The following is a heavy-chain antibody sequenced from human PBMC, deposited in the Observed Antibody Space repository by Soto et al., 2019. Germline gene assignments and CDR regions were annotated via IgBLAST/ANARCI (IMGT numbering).Heavy chain of an antibody. CDR2: ISYDGSNK. CDR3: ASLPQDYYDSSGYDGSVDY. Sequence: ESGGGVVQPGRSLRLSCAASGFTFSSYAMHWVRQAPGKGLEWVAVISYDGSNKYYADSVKGRFTISRDNSKNTLYLQMNSLRAEDTAVYYCASLPQDYYDSSGYDGSVDYWGQGTLVTVSS. J-gene: IGHJ4*02. V-gene: IGHV3-30-3*01. D-gene: IGHD3-22*01. CDR1: GFTFSSYA.